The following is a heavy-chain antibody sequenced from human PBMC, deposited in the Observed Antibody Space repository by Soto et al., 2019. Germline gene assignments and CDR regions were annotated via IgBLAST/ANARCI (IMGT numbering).Heavy chain of an antibody. CDR2: ISGSGGST. D-gene: IGHD3-3*01. V-gene: IGHV3-23*01. CDR3: ARDLSIGGRRITIFGVMGGWFDP. J-gene: IGHJ5*02. CDR1: GFTFSSYA. Sequence: GSLRLSCAASGFTFSSYAMSWVRQAPGKGLEWVSAISGSGGSTCYADSVKGRFTISRDNSKNTLYLQMNSLRAEDTAVYYCARDLSIGGRRITIFGVMGGWFDPWGQGTLVTVSS.